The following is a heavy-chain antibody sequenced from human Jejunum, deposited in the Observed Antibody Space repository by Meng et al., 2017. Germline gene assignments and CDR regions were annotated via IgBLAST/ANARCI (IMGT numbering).Heavy chain of an antibody. CDR2: ISTSGSTI. Sequence: GESLKISCAASGFTFSTHEMNWVRQATGKGLEWLSYISTSGSTIYYADSVKGRFTLSSDNAKNSLYLKMNSLRAEDKAVYYCARKVYGGNFDYWGQGTLVTVSS. V-gene: IGHV3-48*03. D-gene: IGHD4-23*01. CDR3: ARKVYGGNFDY. J-gene: IGHJ4*02. CDR1: GFTFSTHE.